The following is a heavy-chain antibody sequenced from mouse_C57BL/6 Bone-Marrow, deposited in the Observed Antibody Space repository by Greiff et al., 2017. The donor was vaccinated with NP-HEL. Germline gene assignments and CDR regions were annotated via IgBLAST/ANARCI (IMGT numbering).Heavy chain of an antibody. CDR3: TEEVTTGD. D-gene: IGHD2-2*01. CDR1: GFSFSNYW. J-gene: IGHJ3*01. Sequence: EVMLVESGGGLVQPGGSMKLSCVASGFSFSNYWMNWVRQSPEKGLEWVAQIRLKSDNYATHYAESVKGRFTISRDDSKSSVYLQMNNLRAEDTGIYYCTEEVTTGDWGQGTLVTVSA. CDR2: IRLKSDNYAT. V-gene: IGHV6-3*01.